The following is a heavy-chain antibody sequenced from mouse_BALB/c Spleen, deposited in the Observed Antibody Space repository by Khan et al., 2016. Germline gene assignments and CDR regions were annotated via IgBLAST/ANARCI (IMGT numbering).Heavy chain of an antibody. V-gene: IGHV3-8*02. CDR1: GDSITSGY. J-gene: IGHJ2*01. CDR2: ISYRDDT. D-gene: IGHD2-3*01. CDR3: ATYDGYYFDY. Sequence: EVQLKESGPSLVKPSQTLSLTCSVTGDSITSGYWNWIRKFPGNKLEYMGYISYRDDTYYNPSLESRSSITRDTSKNQYFLQLISVTTEDTATYYCATYDGYYFDYWGQGTTLTVSS.